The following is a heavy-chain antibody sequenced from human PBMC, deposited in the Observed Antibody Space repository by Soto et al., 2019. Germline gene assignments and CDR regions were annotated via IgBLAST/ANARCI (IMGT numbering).Heavy chain of an antibody. J-gene: IGHJ6*02. V-gene: IGHV4-59*08. Sequence: SETLSLTCTVSGGSISSYYWSWIRQPPGKGLEWIGYIYYSGSTNYNPSLKSRVTISVNTSKNQFSLKLTSVTAADTAVYYCACIFSGGYGYGFYYYGMDVWGQGTTVTVSS. CDR1: GGSISSYY. CDR2: IYYSGST. CDR3: ACIFSGGYGYGFYYYGMDV. D-gene: IGHD5-18*01.